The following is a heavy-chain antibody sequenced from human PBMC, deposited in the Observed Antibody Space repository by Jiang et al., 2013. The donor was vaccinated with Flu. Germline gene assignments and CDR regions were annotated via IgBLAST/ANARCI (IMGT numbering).Heavy chain of an antibody. Sequence: PGKGLEWMGIIYPDDSDTRYSPSFQGQVTISADKSISTAYLQWSSLKASDTAKYYCARRDSIWNYWGLGTLVTVSS. CDR2: IYPDDSDT. V-gene: IGHV5-51*01. J-gene: IGHJ4*02. D-gene: IGHD3-22*01. CDR3: ARRDSIWNY.